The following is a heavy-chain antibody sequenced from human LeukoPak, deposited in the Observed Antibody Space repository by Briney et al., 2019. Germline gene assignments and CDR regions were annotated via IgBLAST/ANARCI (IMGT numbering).Heavy chain of an antibody. D-gene: IGHD3-10*01. CDR3: AKAVSGVAMVRGVFDY. J-gene: IGHJ4*02. CDR1: GFTFSSYS. CDR2: ISSSSSTI. Sequence: GGSLRLSCAASGFTFSSYSMNWVRQAPGKGLEWVSYISSSSSTIYYADSVKGRFTISRDNAKNSLYLQMNSLRAEDTAVYYCAKAVSGVAMVRGVFDYWGQGTLVTVSS. V-gene: IGHV3-48*01.